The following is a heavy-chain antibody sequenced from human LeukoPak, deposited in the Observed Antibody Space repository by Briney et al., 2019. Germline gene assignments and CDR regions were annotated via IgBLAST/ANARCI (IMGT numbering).Heavy chain of an antibody. J-gene: IGHJ4*02. Sequence: SETLSLTCAVYGGSFSGYYWSWIRQPPGKGLEWIGHIYYSGNTKYNPSLKSRVSISVDTSKNQFSLKLSSVTAADTAVYYCARDANGYNPFDYWGQGTLVTVS. CDR2: IYYSGNT. CDR3: ARDANGYNPFDY. CDR1: GGSFSGYY. V-gene: IGHV4-59*01. D-gene: IGHD5-24*01.